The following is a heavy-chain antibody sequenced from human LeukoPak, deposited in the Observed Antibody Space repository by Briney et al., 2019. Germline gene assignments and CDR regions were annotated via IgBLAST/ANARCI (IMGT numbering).Heavy chain of an antibody. CDR3: ARDLLDILTGLPAWP. D-gene: IGHD3-9*01. CDR1: GGTFSSYA. CDR2: IIPIFGIA. J-gene: IGHJ5*02. V-gene: IGHV1-69*04. Sequence: ASVKVSCKASGGTFSSYAISWVRQAPGQGLEWMGRIIPIFGIANHAQKFQGRVTITADKSTSTAYMELSSLRSEDTAVYYCARDLLDILTGLPAWPWGQGTLVTVSS.